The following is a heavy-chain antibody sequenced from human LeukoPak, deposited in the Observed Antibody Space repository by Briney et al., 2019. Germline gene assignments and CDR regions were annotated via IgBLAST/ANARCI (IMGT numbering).Heavy chain of an antibody. CDR1: GFTFSSYS. CDR3: ASTDGYNFYFDY. CDR2: ISSSSSTI. V-gene: IGHV3-48*01. Sequence: GGSLRLSCAASGFTFSSYSMNWVRQAPGKGLEWVSYISSSSSTIYYADSVKGRFTISRDNSKNTLYLQMNSLRAEDTAVYYCASTDGYNFYFDYWGQGTLVTVSS. J-gene: IGHJ4*02. D-gene: IGHD5-24*01.